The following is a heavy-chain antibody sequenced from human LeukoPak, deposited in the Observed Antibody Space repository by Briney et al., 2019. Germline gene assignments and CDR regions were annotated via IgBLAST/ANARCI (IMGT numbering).Heavy chain of an antibody. D-gene: IGHD3-9*01. CDR2: MNPNSGNT. Sequence: GASVTVSCKASGYTFTSYDINWVRQATGQGLEWMGWMNPNSGNTGYAQKFQGRVTMTRNTSISTAYMELSSLRSEDTAVYYCARVRYFDWLLERSPIDYYYYYMDVWGKGTTVTISS. J-gene: IGHJ6*03. CDR3: ARVRYFDWLLERSPIDYYYYYMDV. V-gene: IGHV1-8*01. CDR1: GYTFTSYD.